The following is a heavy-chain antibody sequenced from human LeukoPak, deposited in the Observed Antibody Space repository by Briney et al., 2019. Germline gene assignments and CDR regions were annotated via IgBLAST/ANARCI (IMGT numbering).Heavy chain of an antibody. CDR3: ATLPYYYDSSGSYYFDY. Sequence: GGSLRLSCAASGFIFSDYGMHWVRQAPGKGLEWVTFIRYDGSNKYYADSVKGRFTISRDNSKNTLYLQMNSLRVEDTAVHYCATLPYYYDSSGSYYFDYWGQGTLVTVSS. V-gene: IGHV3-30*02. D-gene: IGHD3-22*01. J-gene: IGHJ4*02. CDR2: IRYDGSNK. CDR1: GFIFSDYG.